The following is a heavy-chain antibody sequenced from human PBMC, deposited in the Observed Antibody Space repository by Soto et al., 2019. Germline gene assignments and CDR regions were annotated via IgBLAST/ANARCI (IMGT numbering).Heavy chain of an antibody. D-gene: IGHD3-22*01. CDR2: IKSDGSGT. V-gene: IGHV3-74*01. CDR1: GFTFSSYW. Sequence: EVQLVESGGGSVQPGGSLRLSCAASGFTFSSYWMHWVRQAPGKGLVWVSRIKSDGSGTSYADSVKGRLTISRDNVKNTLYLQMNSLRAEDTAVYYCARGDGDYYDGNGYLGRHWGQGTLVTVSS. J-gene: IGHJ4*02. CDR3: ARGDGDYYDGNGYLGRH.